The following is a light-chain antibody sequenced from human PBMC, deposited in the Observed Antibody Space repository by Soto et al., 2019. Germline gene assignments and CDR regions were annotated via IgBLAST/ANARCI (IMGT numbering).Light chain of an antibody. V-gene: IGLV2-14*03. J-gene: IGLJ2*01. Sequence: QSALTQPASVSGSPGQSITISCTGTSSDVCGYNYVSWYQQHPGRAPQLMIYDVSHRPSGVSNRFSGSRSGNTASLTISGLQAEDEADYYCSSYATSTTVLFGGGTKLTVL. CDR1: SSDVCGYNY. CDR2: DVS. CDR3: SSYATSTTVL.